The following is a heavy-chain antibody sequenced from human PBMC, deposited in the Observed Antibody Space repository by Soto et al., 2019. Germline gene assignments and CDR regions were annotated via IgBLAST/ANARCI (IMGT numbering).Heavy chain of an antibody. CDR1: GFTFSSDA. V-gene: IGHV3-33*08. J-gene: IGHJ6*02. Sequence: SLRLSCAASGFTFSSDAMHWVRQAPGKGLEWVAVIWYDGSNKYYADSVKGRFTISRDNSKNTLYLQMNSLRAEDTAVYYCARDGLSRWYYGMDVWGQGTTVTVSS. CDR2: IWYDGSNK. D-gene: IGHD2-15*01. CDR3: ARDGLSRWYYGMDV.